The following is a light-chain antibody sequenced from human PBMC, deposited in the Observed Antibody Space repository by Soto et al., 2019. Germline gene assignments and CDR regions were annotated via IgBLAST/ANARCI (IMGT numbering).Light chain of an antibody. V-gene: IGKV3-15*01. CDR3: HQYNNWPQT. CDR1: QSVSTN. J-gene: IGKJ1*01. Sequence: EIVMTQSPATLSLSPGERATLSCRASQSVSTNLAWYQQRPGQAPRLLIHGASTRATGVPARFSGSGAGTECTLTISSLQSEDFAVYYCHQYNNWPQTFGQGTKVDIK. CDR2: GAS.